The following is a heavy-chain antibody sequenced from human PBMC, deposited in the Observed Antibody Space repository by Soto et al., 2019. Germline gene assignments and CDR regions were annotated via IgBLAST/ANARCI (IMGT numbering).Heavy chain of an antibody. CDR3: ARPALGATEYYFDY. V-gene: IGHV1-69*13. D-gene: IGHD1-26*01. Sequence: SXKVSFKASGGTXISYASGWVRQAPGQGLEWIGGIIPIFGTANYAQKFQGRVTITADESTSTAYMELSSLRSEDPAVYYCARPALGATEYYFDYWGQGTLGTVS. J-gene: IGHJ4*02. CDR2: IIPIFGTA. CDR1: GGTXISYA.